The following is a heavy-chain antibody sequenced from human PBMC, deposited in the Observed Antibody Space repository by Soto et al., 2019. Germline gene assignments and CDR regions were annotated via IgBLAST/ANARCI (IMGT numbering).Heavy chain of an antibody. V-gene: IGHV3-23*01. CDR2: ISGSGGGT. CDR1: GFTFSSYA. J-gene: IGHJ4*02. Sequence: EMQLLESGGGLVQPGGSLRLSCAASGFTFSSYAMSWVRQAPGKGLEWVSAISGSGGGTYYADSVKGRFTISRDNSKNTQYLQMNSLRAEDTAVYSCAKAWMDNARQRYFDHWCQGTLITVSS. D-gene: IGHD5-12*01. CDR3: AKAWMDNARQRYFDH.